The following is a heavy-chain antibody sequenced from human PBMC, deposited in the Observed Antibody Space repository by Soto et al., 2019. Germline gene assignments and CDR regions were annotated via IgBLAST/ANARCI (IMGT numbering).Heavy chain of an antibody. V-gene: IGHV3-30*18. CDR2: ISYDGSNK. CDR1: GFTFSSYG. CDR3: AKDGWDYDFWSGYLPSGMDV. Sequence: PRLSCAASGFTFSSYGMHWVRQAPGKGLEWVAVISYDGSNKYYADSVKGRFTISRDNSKNTLYLQMNSLRAEDTAVYYCAKDGWDYDFWSGYLPSGMDVWGQGTTVTVSS. J-gene: IGHJ6*02. D-gene: IGHD3-3*01.